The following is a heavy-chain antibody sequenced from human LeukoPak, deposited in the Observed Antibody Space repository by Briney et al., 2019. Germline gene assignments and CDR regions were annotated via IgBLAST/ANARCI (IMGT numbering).Heavy chain of an antibody. V-gene: IGHV4-59*08. CDR2: IYYSGGT. CDR1: GGSISSYY. J-gene: IGHJ3*01. D-gene: IGHD1-7*01. Sequence: SETLSLTCTVSGGSISSYYWSWIRQPPGKGLEWIGYIYYSGGTNYNPSLKSRVTISVDTSKKQFSLRLSSVTAADTAVYYCARVPGGGTAANWGQGTMVTVSS. CDR3: ARVPGGGTAAN.